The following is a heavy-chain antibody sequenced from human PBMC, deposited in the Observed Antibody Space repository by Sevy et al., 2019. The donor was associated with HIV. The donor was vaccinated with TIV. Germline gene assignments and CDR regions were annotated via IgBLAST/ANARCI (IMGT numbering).Heavy chain of an antibody. CDR3: ARRYYYDSSGYYQDAFDI. D-gene: IGHD3-22*01. J-gene: IGHJ3*02. Sequence: SETLSLTCTVSGGSISSYYWSWIRQPPGKGLEWIGHIYYSGSTNYNPSLKSRVTISVDTSKNQFSLKLSSVTAADTAVYYCARRYYYDSSGYYQDAFDIWGQWTMVTVSS. CDR1: GGSISSYY. CDR2: IYYSGST. V-gene: IGHV4-59*01.